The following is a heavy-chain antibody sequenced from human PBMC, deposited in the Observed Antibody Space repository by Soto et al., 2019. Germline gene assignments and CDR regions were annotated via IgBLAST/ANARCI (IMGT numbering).Heavy chain of an antibody. CDR1: SGSISSSNW. D-gene: IGHD6-13*01. CDR2: IYHSGST. J-gene: IGHJ4*02. V-gene: IGHV4-4*02. CDR3: ARDKDQIAAAGYFDY. Sequence: QVQLQESGPGLVKPSGTLSLTCAVSSGSISSSNWWSWVRQPPGKGLEWIGEIYHSGSTNYNPSLKSRVTIAGDKSKNQFSLKLSSVTAADTAVYYCARDKDQIAAAGYFDYWGQGTLVTVSS.